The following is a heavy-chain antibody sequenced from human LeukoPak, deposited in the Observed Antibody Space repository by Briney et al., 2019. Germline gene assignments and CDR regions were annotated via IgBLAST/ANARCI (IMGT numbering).Heavy chain of an antibody. CDR2: ISAYNGNT. CDR3: AREGTIKFGGVTLKAPDY. CDR1: GYTFTSYG. V-gene: IGHV1-18*01. J-gene: IGHJ4*02. Sequence: GASVKVSRKASGYTFTSYGISWVRQAPGQGLEWMGWISAYNGNTNYAQKLQGRVTMTTDTSTSTAYMELRSLRSDDTAVYYCAREGTIKFGGVTLKAPDYWGQGTLVTVSS. D-gene: IGHD3-16*01.